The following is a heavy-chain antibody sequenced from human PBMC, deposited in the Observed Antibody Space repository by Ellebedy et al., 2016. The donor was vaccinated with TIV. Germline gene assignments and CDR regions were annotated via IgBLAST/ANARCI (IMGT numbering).Heavy chain of an antibody. D-gene: IGHD3-10*01. V-gene: IGHV3-53*01. CDR3: ARDPDFGDP. J-gene: IGHJ5*02. CDR1: GFTVSGTF. Sequence: PGGSLRLSCEASGFTVSGTFMSWFRQAPGRGLEWVSVLYGDGVQTHYAYSAKGRFPISRDNSKNTLYLQMNSLRAEDTALYYCARDPDFGDPWGQGTQVIVSS. CDR2: LYGDGVQT.